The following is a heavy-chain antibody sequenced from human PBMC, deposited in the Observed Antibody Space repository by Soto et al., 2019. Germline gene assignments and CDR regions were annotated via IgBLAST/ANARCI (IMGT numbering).Heavy chain of an antibody. CDR3: AGHGGFNLQR. Sequence: QVQLQESGPGLVKPSETLSLTCAVSGGSISGGTWWSWVRQPPGKGLEWIGQIYHNENTEYNPSPASRVTIPADRSKCQLSLRMSSVTAADTAVYYGAGHGGFNLQRWGQGALVTVSS. V-gene: IGHV4-4*02. CDR2: IYHNENT. CDR1: GGSISGGTW. J-gene: IGHJ1*01. D-gene: IGHD3-10*01.